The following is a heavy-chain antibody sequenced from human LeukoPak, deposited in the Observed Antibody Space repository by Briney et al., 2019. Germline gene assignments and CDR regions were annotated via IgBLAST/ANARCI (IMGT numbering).Heavy chain of an antibody. CDR1: DYTFTSYG. CDR3: ARDRTADCSGGSCQGNFDY. Sequence: ASVKVSCKASDYTFTSYGISWVRQAPGQGLEWMGWISAYNGNTNYAQKLQGRVTMTTDTSTSTTYMELRSLRSDDTAVYYCARDRTADCSGGSCQGNFDYWGQGTLVTISS. J-gene: IGHJ4*02. V-gene: IGHV1-18*01. CDR2: ISAYNGNT. D-gene: IGHD2-15*01.